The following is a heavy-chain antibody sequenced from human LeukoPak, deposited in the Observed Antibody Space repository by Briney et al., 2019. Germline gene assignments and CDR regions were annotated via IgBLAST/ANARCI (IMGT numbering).Heavy chain of an antibody. CDR1: GYTFTSYG. Sequence: ASVKVSCKASGYTFTSYGISWVRQAPGQGLEWMGWISAYNGNTNYAQKLQGRVTMTTDTSTSTAYMELRSLRSDDTAVYYCARDSGSGYDRRGFDYWGQGTLVTVSS. V-gene: IGHV1-18*01. J-gene: IGHJ4*02. CDR2: ISAYNGNT. CDR3: ARDSGSGYDRRGFDY. D-gene: IGHD5-12*01.